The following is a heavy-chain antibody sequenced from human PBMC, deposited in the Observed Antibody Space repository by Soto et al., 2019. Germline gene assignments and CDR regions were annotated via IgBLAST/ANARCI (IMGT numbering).Heavy chain of an antibody. D-gene: IGHD1-1*01. J-gene: IGHJ5*02. CDR1: GFAFDQYW. Sequence: QLVQSGGGLVPPGGSSRLSCVASGFAFDQYWMHWVRQAAGKGLEWVSRISDDGARIDYADFVKGRFTIARDNAKNTLFLQMRSLRGEDTAVYYCTRGPRPSSTGTGDLWGRGALVTVSS. V-gene: IGHV3-74*01. CDR2: ISDDGARI. CDR3: TRGPRPSSTGTGDL.